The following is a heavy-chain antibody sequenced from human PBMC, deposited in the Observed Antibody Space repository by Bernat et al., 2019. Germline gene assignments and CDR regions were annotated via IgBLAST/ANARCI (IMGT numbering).Heavy chain of an antibody. D-gene: IGHD2-2*01. J-gene: IGHJ6*02. Sequence: EVQLVESGGGLVQPGRSLRLSCTASGFTSGDYAMSWVRQAPGKGLEWVGFIRSKAYGGTTEYAASVKGRFTISRDDSKSIAYLQMNSLKTEDTAVYYCTRDGEYCSSTSCYFHGMDVWGQGTTVTVSS. CDR2: IRSKAYGGTT. CDR3: TRDGEYCSSTSCYFHGMDV. CDR1: GFTSGDYA. V-gene: IGHV3-49*04.